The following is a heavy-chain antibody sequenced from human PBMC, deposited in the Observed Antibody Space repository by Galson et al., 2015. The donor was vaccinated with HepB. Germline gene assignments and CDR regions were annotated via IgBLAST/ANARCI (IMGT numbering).Heavy chain of an antibody. CDR2: ISQDGSDT. D-gene: IGHD3-3*01. CDR1: GFSFRHYV. V-gene: IGHV3-30*18. CDR3: TKERISIFGVTLVPDSGMDV. Sequence: SLRLSCAASGFSFRHYVMNWVRQPPGKGLEWVAIISQDGSDTYYEDSVKGRFAISRDNSNNTLYLQMNSLRTGDTAMYYCTKERISIFGVTLVPDSGMDVWGQGTTVTVSS. J-gene: IGHJ6*02.